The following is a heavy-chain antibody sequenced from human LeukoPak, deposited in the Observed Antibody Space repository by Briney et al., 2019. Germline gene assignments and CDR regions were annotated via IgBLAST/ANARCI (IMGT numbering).Heavy chain of an antibody. Sequence: SETLSLTCTVSGGSVSSYYWTWSRQPAGKGLERIGRIYTTGSTVYNPAPQSRVTMSPDTSKNQFSLRLTSVTAADTAIYYCARVLYSSGWFDAFDIWGQGTMVTVSS. CDR3: ARVLYSSGWFDAFDI. D-gene: IGHD6-19*01. CDR2: IYTTGST. V-gene: IGHV4-4*07. CDR1: GGSVSSYY. J-gene: IGHJ3*02.